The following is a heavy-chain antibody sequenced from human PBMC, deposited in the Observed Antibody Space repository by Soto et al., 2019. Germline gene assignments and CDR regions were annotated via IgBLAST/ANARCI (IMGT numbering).Heavy chain of an antibody. CDR1: GFTFSSYS. Sequence: EVQLVESGGGLVKPGGSLRLSCAASGFTFSSYSMNWVRQAPGKGLEWVSSISSSSSYIYYADSVKGRFTISRDNAKNSLYLQMNSLRAEDTAVYYCVRDVYNWNDDVDILGQGTMVTVSS. CDR2: ISSSSSYI. V-gene: IGHV3-21*01. CDR3: VRDVYNWNDDVDI. D-gene: IGHD1-1*01. J-gene: IGHJ3*02.